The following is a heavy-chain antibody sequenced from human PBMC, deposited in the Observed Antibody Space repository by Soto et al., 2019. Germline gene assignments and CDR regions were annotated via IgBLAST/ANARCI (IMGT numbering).Heavy chain of an antibody. Sequence: SETLSLTCTVSGGSVSSGSYYWSWIRQPPGKGLEWIGYIYYSGSTNYNPSLKSRVTISVDTSKNQSSLKLSSVTAADTAVYYCARGAYDSSGYSLEYWGQGTLVTVSS. J-gene: IGHJ4*02. D-gene: IGHD3-22*01. V-gene: IGHV4-61*01. CDR1: GGSVSSGSYY. CDR2: IYYSGST. CDR3: ARGAYDSSGYSLEY.